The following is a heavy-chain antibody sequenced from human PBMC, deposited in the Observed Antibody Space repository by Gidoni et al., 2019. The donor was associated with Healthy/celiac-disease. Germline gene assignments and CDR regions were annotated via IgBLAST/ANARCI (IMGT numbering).Heavy chain of an antibody. V-gene: IGHV4-39*07. CDR1: GGSISSSSYY. Sequence: QLQLQESGPGLVKPSETLSLTCTVSGGSISSSSYYWGWIRQPPGKGLEWIGSIYYSGSTYYNPSLKSRVTISVDTSKNQFSLKLSSVTAADTAVYYCARELLWFGELSFVSYNWFDPWGQGTLVTVSS. CDR2: IYYSGST. D-gene: IGHD3-10*01. J-gene: IGHJ5*02. CDR3: ARELLWFGELSFVSYNWFDP.